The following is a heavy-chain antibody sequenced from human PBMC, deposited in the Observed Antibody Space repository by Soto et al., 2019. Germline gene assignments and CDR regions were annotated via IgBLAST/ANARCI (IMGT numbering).Heavy chain of an antibody. J-gene: IGHJ5*02. CDR1: GGSIREKY. CDR2: IFANRHT. D-gene: IGHD6-13*01. CDR3: VASLAASGLNWLDP. V-gene: IGHV4-4*07. Sequence: PSETLSLTCSLSGGSIREKYWNWVLQPPRKGLEWIGLIFANRHTDYNPSLKSRVTMSVDASKNQFSLRLTSMTAADTAVYYCVASLAASGLNWLDPWGRGTLVTVSS.